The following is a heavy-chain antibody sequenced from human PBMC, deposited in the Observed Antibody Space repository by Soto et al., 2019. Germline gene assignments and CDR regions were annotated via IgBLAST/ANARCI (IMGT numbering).Heavy chain of an antibody. CDR2: IYYSGST. Sequence: PSETLSLTCTVSGGSISSGGYYWSWIRQHPGKGLEWIGYIYYSGSTYYNPSLKSRVTISVDTSKNQFSLKLSSVTAADTAVYYCARVLVVPAALGDYGMDVWGQGTTVTVSS. CDR3: ARVLVVPAALGDYGMDV. CDR1: GGSISSGGYY. D-gene: IGHD2-2*01. J-gene: IGHJ6*02. V-gene: IGHV4-31*03.